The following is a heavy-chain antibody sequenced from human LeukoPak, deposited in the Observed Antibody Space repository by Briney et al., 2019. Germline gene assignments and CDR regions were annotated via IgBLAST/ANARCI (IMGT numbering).Heavy chain of an antibody. CDR1: GFTFDDYA. Sequence: PGGSLRLSCAASGFTFDDYAMHWVRQAPGKGLEWVSGISWNSGSIGYADSVKGRFTISRDNAKNSLYLQMNSLRAEDTALYYCAKDPHATVNGPGGGWGQGTLVTVSS. V-gene: IGHV3-9*01. D-gene: IGHD4-17*01. J-gene: IGHJ4*02. CDR2: ISWNSGSI. CDR3: AKDPHATVNGPGGG.